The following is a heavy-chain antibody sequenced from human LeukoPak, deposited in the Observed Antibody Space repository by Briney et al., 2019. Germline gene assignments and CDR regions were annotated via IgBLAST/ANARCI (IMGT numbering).Heavy chain of an antibody. CDR1: GFTFSSYW. CDR2: IKQDGSEK. D-gene: IGHD3-3*01. V-gene: IGHV3-7*01. J-gene: IGHJ4*02. Sequence: PGESLRLSCAASGFTFSSYWMSWVRQAPGKGLEWVANIKQDGSEKYYVDSVKGRFTISRDNAKNSLYLQMNSLRAEDTAVYYCARDKYYDFWSGYGEANDYWGQGTLVTVSS. CDR3: ARDKYYDFWSGYGEANDY.